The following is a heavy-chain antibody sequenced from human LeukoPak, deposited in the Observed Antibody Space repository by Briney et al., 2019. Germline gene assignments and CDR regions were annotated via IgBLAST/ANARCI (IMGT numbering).Heavy chain of an antibody. CDR2: IYPSGNT. CDR1: GYSISSGYY. V-gene: IGHV4-38-2*02. J-gene: IGHJ4*02. CDR3: ARDGVVTMELDY. Sequence: SETLSLTCTVSGYSISSGYYWGWIRQPPGKGLEWIGRIYPSGNTNYNPSLKSRVTISLDTSKNQFSLNLRSVTAADTAVYYCARDGVVTMELDYWGQGTLVTVSS. D-gene: IGHD3-3*01.